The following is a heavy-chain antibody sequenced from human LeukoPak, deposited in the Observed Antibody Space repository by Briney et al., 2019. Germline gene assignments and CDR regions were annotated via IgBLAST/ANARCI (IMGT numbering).Heavy chain of an antibody. CDR3: AAPPDFSYMAVLPEHYYYGMDV. V-gene: IGHV1-2*06. CDR2: INPNSGGT. CDR1: GYTFTGYY. D-gene: IGHD3-3*01. Sequence: GASVKVSCKASGYTFTGYYMHWVRQAPGQGLEWMGRINPNSGGTNYAQKFQGRVTMTRDTSISTAYMELSRLRSDDTAVYYCAAPPDFSYMAVLPEHYYYGMDVWGQGTTVTVSS. J-gene: IGHJ6*02.